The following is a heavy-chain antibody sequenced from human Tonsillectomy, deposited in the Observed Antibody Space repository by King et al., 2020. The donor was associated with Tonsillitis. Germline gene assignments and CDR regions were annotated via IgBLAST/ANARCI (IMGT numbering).Heavy chain of an antibody. CDR3: ARDRAQKTYYYDSSGYAFDY. Sequence: QLVQSGAEVKKPGSSVKVSCQASGGTFSSYAISWVRQAPGQGLEWMGGIIPIFGTANYAQKFQGRVTITADESTSTAYMELSSLRSEDTAVYYCARDRAQKTYYYDSSGYAFDYWGQGTLVTVSS. V-gene: IGHV1-69*12. CDR2: IIPIFGTA. D-gene: IGHD3-22*01. J-gene: IGHJ4*02. CDR1: GGTFSSYA.